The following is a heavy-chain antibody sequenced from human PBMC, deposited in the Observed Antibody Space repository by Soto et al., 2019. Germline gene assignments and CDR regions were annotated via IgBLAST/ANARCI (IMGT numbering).Heavy chain of an antibody. D-gene: IGHD3-3*01. CDR3: ARDSRFLGDFCSGTDYYYYGMDV. CDR1: GYTFTSYA. V-gene: IGHV1-3*01. J-gene: IGHJ6*02. Sequence: GASVKVSCKASGYTFTSYAMHWVRQAPGQRLEWMGWINAGNGNTKYSQKFQGRVTITRDTSASTAYMELSSLRSEDTAVYYCARDSRFLGDFCSGTDYYYYGMDVWGQGTTVTVSS. CDR2: INAGNGNT.